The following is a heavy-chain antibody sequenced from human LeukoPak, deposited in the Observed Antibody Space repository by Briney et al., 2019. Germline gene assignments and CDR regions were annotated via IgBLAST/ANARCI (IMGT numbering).Heavy chain of an antibody. Sequence: GASVMVSCKASGYIFSNYGISWVRQAPGQGLEWMGWISAYNGKTNFAQKFQGRVTMTTDTSTRTAYMELRSLRSDDTAVYYCARDLNDAWQELVGGYWGQGTLVTVSS. CDR1: GYIFSNYG. CDR3: ARDLNDAWQELVGGY. CDR2: ISAYNGKT. J-gene: IGHJ4*02. V-gene: IGHV1-18*01. D-gene: IGHD6-6*01.